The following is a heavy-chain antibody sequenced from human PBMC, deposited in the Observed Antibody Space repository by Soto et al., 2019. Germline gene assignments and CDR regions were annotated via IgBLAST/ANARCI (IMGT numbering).Heavy chain of an antibody. CDR1: GGSISSGGYY. Sequence: SETLSLTCTVSGGSISSGGYYWSWILQHPWKGLEWIGYIYYSGSTYYNPSLKSRVTISVDTSKNQFSLKLSSVTAADTAVYYCAREKIVVVPAAIGSGSWFDPWGQGTLVTVSS. V-gene: IGHV4-31*03. J-gene: IGHJ5*02. CDR3: AREKIVVVPAAIGSGSWFDP. CDR2: IYYSGST. D-gene: IGHD2-2*01.